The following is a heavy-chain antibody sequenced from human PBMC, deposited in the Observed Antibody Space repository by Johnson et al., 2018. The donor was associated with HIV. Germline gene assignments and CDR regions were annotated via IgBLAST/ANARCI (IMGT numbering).Heavy chain of an antibody. CDR2: IWYDGSNK. CDR3: AREGRRDAFDI. V-gene: IGHV3-33*01. J-gene: IGHJ3*02. Sequence: QVQLVESGGGVVQPGRSLRLSCAASRFTFSSYGMHWVRQAPGKGLKWVAVIWYDGSNKYYADSVKGRFTISRDNSKNTLYLQMNSLRAEDRAVYYCAREGRRDAFDIWGQGTMVTVSS. CDR1: RFTFSSYG.